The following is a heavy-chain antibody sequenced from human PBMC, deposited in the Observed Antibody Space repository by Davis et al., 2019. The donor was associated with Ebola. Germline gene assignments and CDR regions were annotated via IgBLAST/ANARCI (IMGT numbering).Heavy chain of an antibody. D-gene: IGHD6-6*01. J-gene: IGHJ4*02. Sequence: ASVKVSCKASGYTFTNYGINWVRQAPGQGLEWMGWINTNTGIPTFAQGFTGRFVFSLDTSVSTTYLHISSLKAEDTAVYYCARPGEYDTSSGLPYWGQGTLVTVSS. CDR1: GYTFTNYG. CDR2: INTNTGIP. CDR3: ARPGEYDTSSGLPY. V-gene: IGHV7-4-1*02.